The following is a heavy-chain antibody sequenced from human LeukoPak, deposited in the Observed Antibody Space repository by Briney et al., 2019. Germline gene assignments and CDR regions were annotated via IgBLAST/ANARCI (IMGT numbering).Heavy chain of an antibody. Sequence: NPSETLSLTCTVSGGPISSYYWSWIRQPLGKGLEWIGYIYYSGSTYYNPSLKSRVTISVDTSKNQFSLKLSSVTAADTAVYYCARVLGAFDIWGQGTMVTVSS. CDR3: ARVLGAFDI. CDR2: IYYSGST. CDR1: GGPISSYY. J-gene: IGHJ3*02. V-gene: IGHV4-59*12.